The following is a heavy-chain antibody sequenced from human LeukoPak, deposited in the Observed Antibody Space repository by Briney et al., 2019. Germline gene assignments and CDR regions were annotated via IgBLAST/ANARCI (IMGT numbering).Heavy chain of an antibody. CDR1: GGSFSGYY. Sequence: KTSETLSLTCAVYGGSFSGYYWSWIRQPPGKGLEWIGEINHSGSTNYNPSLKSRVTISVDTSKNQFSLRLTSVTAADTAVYYCARGLFTTVTTYYFDYWGQGTLVTVSS. J-gene: IGHJ4*02. CDR2: INHSGST. V-gene: IGHV4-34*01. D-gene: IGHD4-11*01. CDR3: ARGLFTTVTTYYFDY.